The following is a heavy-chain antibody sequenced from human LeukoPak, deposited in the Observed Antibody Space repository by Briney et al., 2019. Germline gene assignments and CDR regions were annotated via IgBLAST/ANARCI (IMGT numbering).Heavy chain of an antibody. CDR2: ISSSSSYI. V-gene: IGHV3-21*01. J-gene: IGHJ3*02. D-gene: IGHD6-13*01. Sequence: GGSLRLSCAASGFTFSSYSMNWVRQAPGKGLEWVSSISSSSSYIYYADSVKGRFTISRDNAKNSLYLQMNSLRAEDTAVYYCARDLIAAAPLEAFDIWGQGTMVTVSS. CDR3: ARDLIAAAPLEAFDI. CDR1: GFTFSSYS.